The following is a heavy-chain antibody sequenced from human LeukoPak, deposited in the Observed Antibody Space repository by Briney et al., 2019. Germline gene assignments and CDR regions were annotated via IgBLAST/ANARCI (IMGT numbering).Heavy chain of an antibody. CDR2: IYYSGYT. V-gene: IGHV4-59*12. J-gene: IGHJ5*02. D-gene: IGHD6-19*01. Sequence: PSETLSLTCTVSGGSISGNYWSWIRQPPGKGLEWIGYIYYSGYTNYNPSLKSRVTMSVDTSKNQFSLRLSSVTAADTAVYYCARVGSSGWYTWFDPWGQGTLVTVSS. CDR3: ARVGSSGWYTWFDP. CDR1: GGSISGNY.